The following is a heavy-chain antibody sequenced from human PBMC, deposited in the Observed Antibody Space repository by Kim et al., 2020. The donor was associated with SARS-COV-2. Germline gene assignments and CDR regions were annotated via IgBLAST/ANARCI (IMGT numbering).Heavy chain of an antibody. CDR3: ARDKQLCSGGRCFNSGMDV. V-gene: IGHV1-3*01. CDR2: ISAGSGNT. Sequence: ASVKVSCKSSGNTFTSYAIHWVRQAPGQRLEWMGWISAGSGNTKYSQRFQGRVTFTRDTSASTAYMELSSLRSEDTAVYYCARDKQLCSGGRCFNSGMDVWGQGTTVTVSS. J-gene: IGHJ6*02. CDR1: GNTFTSYA. D-gene: IGHD2-15*01.